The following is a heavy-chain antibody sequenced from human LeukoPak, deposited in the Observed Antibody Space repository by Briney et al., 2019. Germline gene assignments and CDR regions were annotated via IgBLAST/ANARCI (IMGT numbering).Heavy chain of an antibody. V-gene: IGHV3-23*01. CDR2: ISGSGGST. D-gene: IGHD2-2*01. CDR3: AKGGDIVVVPAATRNWFDP. J-gene: IGHJ5*02. CDR1: GFTFSSYA. Sequence: PGASLRLSCAASGFTFSSYAMSWVRQAPGKGLEWVSAISGSGGSTYYADSVKGRFTISGDNSKNTLYLQMNSLRAEDTAVYYCAKGGDIVVVPAATRNWFDPWGQGTLVTVSS.